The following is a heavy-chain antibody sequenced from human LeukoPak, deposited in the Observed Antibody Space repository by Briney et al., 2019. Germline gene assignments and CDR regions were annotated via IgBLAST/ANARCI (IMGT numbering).Heavy chain of an antibody. CDR2: IYYSGST. CDR3: ARVGGYSSGPEPSFDY. CDR1: GGSISSYY. Sequence: SETLSLTCTVSGGSISSYYWSWIRQPPGKGLEWIGYIYYSGSTNYNPSLKSRVTISVDTSKNQFSLKLSSVTAADTAVYYCARVGGYSSGPEPSFDYWGRGTLVTVSS. D-gene: IGHD6-19*01. V-gene: IGHV4-59*01. J-gene: IGHJ4*02.